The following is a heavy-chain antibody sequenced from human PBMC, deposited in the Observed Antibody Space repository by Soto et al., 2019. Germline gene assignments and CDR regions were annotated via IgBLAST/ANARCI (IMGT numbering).Heavy chain of an antibody. CDR3: ATAAGTPKVPFDY. Sequence: ASVKVSCKASGYTVTSCGMSWVRQAPGQGLEWMGWISAYNGNTNYAQKLQGRVTMTTDTSTSTAYMELRSLRSDDTAVYYCATAAGTPKVPFDYWGQGTLVTVS. J-gene: IGHJ4*02. CDR1: GYTVTSCG. V-gene: IGHV1-18*01. CDR2: ISAYNGNT. D-gene: IGHD6-13*01.